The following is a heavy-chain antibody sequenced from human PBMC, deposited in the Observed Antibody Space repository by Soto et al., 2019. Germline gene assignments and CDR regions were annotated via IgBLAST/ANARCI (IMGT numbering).Heavy chain of an antibody. CDR1: GASIDSVS. CDR3: ARHGSTVDTEGAFDY. Sequence: PSETLSLTWTVSGASIDSVSWSWVRQAPEKGREWMGCFLYTGTTNYNPSLKSRVTLSLEKSKSQFSLRLGSVTAADTAVYYCARHGSTVDTEGAFDYWGQGIQVTVS. CDR2: FLYTGTT. J-gene: IGHJ4*02. V-gene: IGHV4-59*08. D-gene: IGHD5-18*01.